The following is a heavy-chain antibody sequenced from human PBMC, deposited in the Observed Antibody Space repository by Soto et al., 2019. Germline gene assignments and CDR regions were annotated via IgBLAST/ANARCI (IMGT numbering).Heavy chain of an antibody. J-gene: IGHJ5*02. CDR3: ARDPYYYDSSGYYYSHWFDP. Sequence: AAVKVSCTASACTVSSHAISLVRHAPGQGVEWMGGIIPIFGTANYAQKFQGRVTITADESTSTAYMELSSLRSEDTDVYYCARDPYYYDSSGYYYSHWFDPWGTAALVTTYS. D-gene: IGHD3-22*01. V-gene: IGHV1-69*13. CDR2: IIPIFGTA. CDR1: ACTVSSHA.